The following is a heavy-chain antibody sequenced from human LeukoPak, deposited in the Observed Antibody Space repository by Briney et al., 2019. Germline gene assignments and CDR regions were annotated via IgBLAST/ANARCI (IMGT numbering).Heavy chain of an antibody. V-gene: IGHV3-30-3*01. CDR2: ISYDGSNK. Sequence: GRSLRLSCAASGFTFSSYAMHWVRQAPGKGLEWVAVISYDGSNKYYADSVKGRFTISRDNSKNTLYLQMNSLRAEDTAVYYCARDLSNSGYDAPDDYWGQGTLVTVSS. D-gene: IGHD5-12*01. CDR1: GFTFSSYA. CDR3: ARDLSNSGYDAPDDY. J-gene: IGHJ4*02.